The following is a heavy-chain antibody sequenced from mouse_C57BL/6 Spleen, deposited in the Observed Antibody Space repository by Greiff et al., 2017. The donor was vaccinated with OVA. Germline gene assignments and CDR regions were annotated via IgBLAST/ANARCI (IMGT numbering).Heavy chain of an antibody. CDR3: ARADYGSRLYYDLDY. CDR1: GFSLTSYG. J-gene: IGHJ4*01. CDR2: IWSGGST. V-gene: IGHV2-2*01. Sequence: VKLQESGPGLVQPSQSLSITCTVSGFSLTSYGVHWVRQSPGKGLEWLGVIWSGGSTDYNEAFISRLSISQENSKSQVFFKMNSLQADDTSIYYCARADYGSRLYYDLDYWGQGTSVTVSS. D-gene: IGHD1-1*01.